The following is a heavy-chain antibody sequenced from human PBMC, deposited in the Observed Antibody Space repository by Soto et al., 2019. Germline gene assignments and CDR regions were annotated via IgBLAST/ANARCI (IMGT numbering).Heavy chain of an antibody. Sequence: QVQLVESGGGVVQPGRSLRLSCAASGFTFSSYGMHWVRQAPGKGLEWVAVISYDGSNKYYADSVKGRFTISRDNSKNTLYLQMNSLRAEDTAMYYCANTGGGVDYWGQGTLVTVSS. D-gene: IGHD3-16*01. CDR1: GFTFSSYG. CDR2: ISYDGSNK. V-gene: IGHV3-30*18. J-gene: IGHJ4*02. CDR3: ANTGGGVDY.